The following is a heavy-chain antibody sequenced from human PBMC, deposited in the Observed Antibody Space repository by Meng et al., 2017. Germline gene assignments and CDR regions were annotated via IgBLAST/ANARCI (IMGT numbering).Heavy chain of an antibody. CDR3: ARDGSPGYSSGWYDY. Sequence: GGSLRLSCAASGFTFSSYAMHWVRQAPGKGLEWVAVISYDGSNKYYADSVKGRFTISRDNSKNTLYLQMNSLRAEDTAVYYCARDGSPGYSSGWYDYWGQGTLVTVSS. D-gene: IGHD6-19*01. CDR1: GFTFSSYA. V-gene: IGHV3-30*07. J-gene: IGHJ4*02. CDR2: ISYDGSNK.